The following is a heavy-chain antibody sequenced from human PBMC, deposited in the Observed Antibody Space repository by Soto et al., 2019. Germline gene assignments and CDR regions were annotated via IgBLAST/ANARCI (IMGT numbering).Heavy chain of an antibody. CDR1: GFTFNISL. V-gene: IGHV3-74*01. J-gene: IGHJ4*02. Sequence: PGGSLRLSWAACGFTFNISLMHVVRQAPGKGLEWVSRISSDGTYTAYADSVKGRFTISRDNAKNTLFMQMNRLSAEEPADYYCARGPYYSRSWYDYWGLRNLVTVSS. CDR3: ARGPYYSRSWYDY. CDR2: ISSDGTYT. D-gene: IGHD6-13*01.